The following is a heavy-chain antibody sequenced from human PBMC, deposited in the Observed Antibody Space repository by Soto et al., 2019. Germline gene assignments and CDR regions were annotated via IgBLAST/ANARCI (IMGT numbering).Heavy chain of an antibody. V-gene: IGHV1-8*01. D-gene: IGHD3-22*01. J-gene: IGHJ4*02. CDR2: MNPTSGHT. CDR3: ARDAPVYDSSGYYLH. Sequence: ASVKVCCKASGYSFITYDINWVRQAAGQGLEWMGWMNPTSGHTGCAQKFQGRLTMTMDTSSSTAYMELRSLTSDDTAVYYCARDAPVYDSSGYYLHWGQGTLVTVSS. CDR1: GYSFITYD.